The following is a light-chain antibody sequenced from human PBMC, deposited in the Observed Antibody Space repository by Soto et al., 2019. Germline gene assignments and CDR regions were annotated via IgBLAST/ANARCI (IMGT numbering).Light chain of an antibody. V-gene: IGKV1-39*01. CDR1: QSINSY. Sequence: DIQMTQSPSSLSASVGDRVNITCRASQSINSYLNWYQQKPGKAPKLLIYAASSLQSGVPSRFSGSGSGTDFTLTISSLQPEDFATYYCQQSYSTPYTFGQGTKLEIK. CDR2: AAS. CDR3: QQSYSTPYT. J-gene: IGKJ2*01.